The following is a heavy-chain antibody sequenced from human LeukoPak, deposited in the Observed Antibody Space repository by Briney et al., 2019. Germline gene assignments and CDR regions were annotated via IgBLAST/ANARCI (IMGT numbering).Heavy chain of an antibody. V-gene: IGHV5-51*01. D-gene: IGHD4-11*01. Sequence: GESLKISCKGSGYSFTSYWIGWVRQMPGKGLEWMGIIYPGDSDTRYSPSFQGQVTISADKSISTAYLQWSSLKASDTAMYYCARRNDERLTTVTTPFLDYWGQGTLVTVSS. CDR3: ARRNDERLTTVTTPFLDY. J-gene: IGHJ4*02. CDR1: GYSFTSYW. CDR2: IYPGDSDT.